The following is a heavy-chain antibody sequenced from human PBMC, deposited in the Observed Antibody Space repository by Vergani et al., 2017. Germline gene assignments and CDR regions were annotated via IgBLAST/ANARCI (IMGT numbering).Heavy chain of an antibody. Sequence: QLQLPESGPGLVKPSETLSLTCTVSGGSISSSSYYWGWIRQPPGKGLEWIGSIYYSGSTYYNPSLKSRVTISVDTSKNQFSLKLSSVTAADTAVYYCARLPYRAAAAHYWGQGTLVTVSS. J-gene: IGHJ4*02. CDR1: GGSISSSSYY. D-gene: IGHD6-13*01. CDR3: ARLPYRAAAAHY. V-gene: IGHV4-39*01. CDR2: IYYSGST.